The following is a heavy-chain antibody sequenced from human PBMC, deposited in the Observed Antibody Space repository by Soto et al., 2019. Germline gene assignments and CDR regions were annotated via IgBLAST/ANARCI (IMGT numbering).Heavy chain of an antibody. Sequence: SETLSLTCTVSGGSISSYYWSWIRQPPGKGLEWIGYIYYSGSTNYNPSLKSRVTISVDTSKNQFSLKLSSVTAADTAVYYCARSGITMVRGVWYYFDYWGQGTLVTVSS. J-gene: IGHJ4*02. CDR1: GGSISSYY. CDR2: IYYSGST. V-gene: IGHV4-59*01. CDR3: ARSGITMVRGVWYYFDY. D-gene: IGHD3-10*01.